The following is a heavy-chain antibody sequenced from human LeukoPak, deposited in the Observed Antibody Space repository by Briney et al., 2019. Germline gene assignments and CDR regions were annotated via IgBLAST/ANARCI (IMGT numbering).Heavy chain of an antibody. V-gene: IGHV3-30*02. CDR3: ARDGVTMVRGATTYNWFDP. J-gene: IGHJ5*02. D-gene: IGHD3-10*01. Sequence: TGGSLRLSCAASGFTFSSYGMHWVRQAPGKGLEWVAFIRYDGSNKYYADSVKGRFTISRDNSKNTLYLQMNSPRSEDTAVYYCARDGVTMVRGATTYNWFDPWGQGTLVTVSS. CDR1: GFTFSSYG. CDR2: IRYDGSNK.